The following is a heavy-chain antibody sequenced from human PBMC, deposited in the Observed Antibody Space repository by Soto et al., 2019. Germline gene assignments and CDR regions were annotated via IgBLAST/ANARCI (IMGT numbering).Heavy chain of an antibody. J-gene: IGHJ6*02. Sequence: ASVKVSCKASGYTFTSYYMHWVRQAPGQGLEWMGIINPSGGSTSYAQKFQGRVTMTRDTSTSTVYMELSSLRSEDTAVYYCARDFPKLRYFDWLSPHGYYGMDVWGQGTTVTVSS. CDR1: GYTFTSYY. V-gene: IGHV1-46*01. CDR2: INPSGGST. CDR3: ARDFPKLRYFDWLSPHGYYGMDV. D-gene: IGHD3-9*01.